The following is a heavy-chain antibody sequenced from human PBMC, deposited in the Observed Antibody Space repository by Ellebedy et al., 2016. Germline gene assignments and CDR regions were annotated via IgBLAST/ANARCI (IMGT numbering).Heavy chain of an antibody. V-gene: IGHV3-15*01. CDR2: IKTKTDGGTI. CDR1: GFTFSNAW. D-gene: IGHD3-22*01. Sequence: GESLKISXAVSGFTFSNAWMNWVRQAPGKGLEWVGHIKTKTDGGTIDYAAPVKGSFTISRDDSRNTLYLQMHSLKTEDTAVYYCTTTYDFATSGYAFDYWGRGTLVTVSS. CDR3: TTTYDFATSGYAFDY. J-gene: IGHJ4*02.